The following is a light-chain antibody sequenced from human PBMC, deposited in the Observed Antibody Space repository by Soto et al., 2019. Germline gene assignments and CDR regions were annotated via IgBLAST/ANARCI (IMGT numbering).Light chain of an antibody. J-gene: IGKJ1*01. CDR3: QQYNNWPWT. Sequence: ETVMTQSPATLSVSPGERATLSCRASQSVSSNLAWYQQKPGQTPRLLIYDSSSRATGIPARFSATGSGPEFTLPGSSLQSDHFEVYYSQQYNNWPWTFGQGTKVEI. CDR1: QSVSSN. V-gene: IGKV3-15*01. CDR2: DSS.